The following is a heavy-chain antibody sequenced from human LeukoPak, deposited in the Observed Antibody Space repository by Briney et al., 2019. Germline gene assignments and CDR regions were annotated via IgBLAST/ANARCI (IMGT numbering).Heavy chain of an antibody. CDR2: IIPIFGTA. Sequence: SVKVSCKASGGTFSSYAISWVRQAPGQGLEWMGGIIPIFGTANYAQKLQGRVTMTTDTSTSTAYMELRSLRSDDTAVYYCASSTSCYHFCWYFDLWGRGTLVTVSS. V-gene: IGHV1-69*05. CDR1: GGTFSSYA. D-gene: IGHD2-2*01. J-gene: IGHJ2*01. CDR3: ASSTSCYHFCWYFDL.